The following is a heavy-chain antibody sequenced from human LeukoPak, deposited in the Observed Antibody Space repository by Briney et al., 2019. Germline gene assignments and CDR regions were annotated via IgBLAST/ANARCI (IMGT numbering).Heavy chain of an antibody. CDR1: GYTFTGYY. CDR3: ARGDYGDYQQDY. J-gene: IGHJ4*02. CDR2: INPNSGDT. D-gene: IGHD4-17*01. Sequence: ASVKVSCKASGYTFTGYYMHWVRQAPGQGLEWMGWINPNSGDTNYAQKFQGRVTMTRDTSISTAYMELSRLRSDDTAVYYCARGDYGDYQQDYWGQGTLVTVSS. V-gene: IGHV1-2*02.